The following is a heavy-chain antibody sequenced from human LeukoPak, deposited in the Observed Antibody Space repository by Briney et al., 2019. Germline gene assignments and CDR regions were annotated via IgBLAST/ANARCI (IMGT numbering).Heavy chain of an antibody. Sequence: PGGSLRLSCAASGFTFSSYAMSWVRQAPGKGLEWVSAISGSGGSTYYADSVKGRFTISRDNSKNTLYPQMNSLRAEDTAVYYCAKQRTYYYDSSGYWGYFDYWGQGTLVTVSS. D-gene: IGHD3-22*01. CDR2: ISGSGGST. J-gene: IGHJ4*02. V-gene: IGHV3-23*01. CDR3: AKQRTYYYDSSGYWGYFDY. CDR1: GFTFSSYA.